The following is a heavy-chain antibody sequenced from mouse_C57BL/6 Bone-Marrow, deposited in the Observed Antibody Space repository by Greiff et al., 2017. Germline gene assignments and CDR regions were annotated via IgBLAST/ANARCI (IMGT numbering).Heavy chain of an antibody. Sequence: VQLQQPGAELVKPGASVKMSCKASGYTFTSYWITWVKQRPGQGLEWIGDIYPGSGSTNYNEKFKSKATLTVDTSSSTAYMQLSSLTSVDSAVYDCAREGTTVVGHWYFDVWGTGTTVTVSS. CDR2: IYPGSGST. CDR3: AREGTTVVGHWYFDV. J-gene: IGHJ1*03. CDR1: GYTFTSYW. D-gene: IGHD1-1*01. V-gene: IGHV1-55*01.